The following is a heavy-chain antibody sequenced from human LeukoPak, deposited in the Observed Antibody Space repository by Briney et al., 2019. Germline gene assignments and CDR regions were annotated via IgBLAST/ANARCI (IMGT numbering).Heavy chain of an antibody. D-gene: IGHD3-3*01. J-gene: IGHJ5*02. Sequence: SGGSLRLSCAASGFTFSSYSMNWVRQAPGKGLEWVSSISSSSSYIYYADSVKGRFTISRDNAKNSLYLQMNSLRAEDTAVYYCARDGGYYDFWSGYYLNWFDPWGQGTLVTVSS. CDR2: ISSSSSYI. CDR3: ARDGGYYDFWSGYYLNWFDP. CDR1: GFTFSSYS. V-gene: IGHV3-21*01.